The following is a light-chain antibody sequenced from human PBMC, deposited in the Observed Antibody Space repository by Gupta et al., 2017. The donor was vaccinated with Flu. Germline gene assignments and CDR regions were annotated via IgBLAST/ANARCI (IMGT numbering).Light chain of an antibody. J-gene: IGKJ2*01. CDR3: QQHENWPLYT. Sequence: EYLLTQSPGTLSLFPGERATLSCRASQSVNIYLARYQQKPGQAPRLLIYDASKRANGIPARFSGSGSGTDFTLTISSLEPEDSAVYFCQQHENWPLYTFGQGTKLEI. V-gene: IGKV3-11*01. CDR2: DAS. CDR1: QSVNIY.